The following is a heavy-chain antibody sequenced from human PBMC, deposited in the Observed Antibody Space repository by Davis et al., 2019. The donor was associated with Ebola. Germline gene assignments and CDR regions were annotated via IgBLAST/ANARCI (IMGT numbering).Heavy chain of an antibody. CDR1: GFAFSSNW. CDR2: IRSSGSTT. J-gene: IGHJ4*02. Sequence: GGSLRLSCSASGFAFSSNWMDWVRQAPGKGLEWVSAIRSSGSTTYYADSVRGRFTISRDNSKDMLYLEMNSLRADDTAIYYCARREVTVTAGLYYFDYWGQGTLVTVSS. V-gene: IGHV3-23*01. D-gene: IGHD2-21*02. CDR3: ARREVTVTAGLYYFDY.